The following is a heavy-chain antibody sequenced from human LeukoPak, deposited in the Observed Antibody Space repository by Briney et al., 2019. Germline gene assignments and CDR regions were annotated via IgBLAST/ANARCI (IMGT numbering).Heavy chain of an antibody. V-gene: IGHV4-59*01. D-gene: IGHD6-13*01. J-gene: IGHJ5*02. CDR1: GGSISSYY. Sequence: ETLSLTRTVSGGSISSYYWSWIRQPPGKGLEWIGYIYYSGSTNYNPSLKSRVTISVDTSKNQFSLKLSSVTAADTAVYYCARVAAAGPQTGWFDPWGQGTLVTVSS. CDR2: IYYSGST. CDR3: ARVAAAGPQTGWFDP.